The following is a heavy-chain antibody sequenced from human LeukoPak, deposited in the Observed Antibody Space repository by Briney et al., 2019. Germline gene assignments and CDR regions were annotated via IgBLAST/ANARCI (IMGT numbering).Heavy chain of an antibody. D-gene: IGHD3-3*01. CDR2: INAGNGNT. V-gene: IGHV1-3*01. CDR3: ARGIWSAHKADYYLDH. Sequence: ASVKVSCKASGNTFTNYAIHWVRQAPGQRPEWMGWINAGNGNTKYSQRFQGRIIITRDKSASTAYMELSSLTSEDTTVYYCARGIWSAHKADYYLDHWGQGTLVTVSS. CDR1: GNTFTNYA. J-gene: IGHJ4*02.